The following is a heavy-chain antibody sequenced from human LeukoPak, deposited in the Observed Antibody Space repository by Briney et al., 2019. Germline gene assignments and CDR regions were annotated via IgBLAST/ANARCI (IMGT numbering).Heavy chain of an antibody. CDR3: ARGGVAAAGTVDFHFDY. V-gene: IGHV1-2*04. CDR2: INPNSGGT. D-gene: IGHD6-13*01. J-gene: IGHJ4*02. Sequence: SVKVSCKASGYTFTGYYMHWVRQAPGQGGEGMGWINPNSGGTKYAQKFQGCVTMTRDTSISTAYMELSRLRSDDTAVYYCARGGVAAAGTVDFHFDYWGQGTLVTVSS. CDR1: GYTFTGYY.